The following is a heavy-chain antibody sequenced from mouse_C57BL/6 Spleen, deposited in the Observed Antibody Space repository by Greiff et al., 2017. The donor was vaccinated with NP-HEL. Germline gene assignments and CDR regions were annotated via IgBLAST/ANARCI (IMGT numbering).Heavy chain of an antibody. V-gene: IGHV1-26*01. D-gene: IGHD1-1*01. CDR2: INPNNGGT. Sequence: EVQLQQSGPELVKPGASVKISCKASGYTFTDYYMNWVKQSHGKSLEWIGDINPNNGGTSYNQKFKGKATLTVDKSSSTAYMELRSLTSEDSAVYYCASYYYGRGFAYWGQGTLVTVSA. CDR1: GYTFTDYY. J-gene: IGHJ3*01. CDR3: ASYYYGRGFAY.